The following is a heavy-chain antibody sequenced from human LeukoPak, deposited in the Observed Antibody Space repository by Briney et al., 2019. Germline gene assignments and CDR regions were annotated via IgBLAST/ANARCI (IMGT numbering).Heavy chain of an antibody. CDR2: IYHSGST. V-gene: IGHV4-38-2*01. Sequence: PSETLSLTCAVSGYSISSGYYWGWIRQPPGKGLEWIGSIYHSGSTYYNPSLKSRVTMSVDTSKNQFSLKLSSVTAADTAVYYCARGGIAARPFYYYYYMDVWGKGTTVTVSS. CDR3: ARGGIAARPFYYYYYMDV. D-gene: IGHD6-6*01. CDR1: GYSISSGYY. J-gene: IGHJ6*03.